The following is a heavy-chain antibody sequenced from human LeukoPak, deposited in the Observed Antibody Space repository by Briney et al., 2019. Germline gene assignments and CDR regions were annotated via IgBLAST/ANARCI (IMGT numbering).Heavy chain of an antibody. CDR2: INHSGST. CDR1: GGSFSGYY. CDR3: ARGRSSSWYRSVDY. J-gene: IGHJ4*02. V-gene: IGHV4-34*01. Sequence: SETLSLTCAVYGGSFSGYYWSWIRQPPGKGLEWIGEINHSGSTNYNPSLKSRVAISVDTSKNQFSLKLSSVTAADTAVYYCARGRSSSWYRSVDYWGQGTLVTVSS. D-gene: IGHD6-13*01.